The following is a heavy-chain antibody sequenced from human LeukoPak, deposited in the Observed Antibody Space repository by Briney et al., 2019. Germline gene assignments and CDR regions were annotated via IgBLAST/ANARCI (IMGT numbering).Heavy chain of an antibody. CDR1: GGSISSGGYY. CDR3: ARGIRGATIYYFDY. V-gene: IGHV4-31*03. CDR2: IYYSGST. D-gene: IGHD1-26*01. Sequence: PSQTLSLTCTVSGGSISSGGYYWSWIRQHPGKGLEWNGYIYYSGSTYYNPSLKSRVTISVDTSKNQFSLKPSSVTAADTAVYYCARGIRGATIYYFDYWGQGTLVTVSS. J-gene: IGHJ4*02.